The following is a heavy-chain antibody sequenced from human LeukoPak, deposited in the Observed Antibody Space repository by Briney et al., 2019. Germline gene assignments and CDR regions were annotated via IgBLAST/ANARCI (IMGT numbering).Heavy chain of an antibody. CDR3: ATIKRGSIFGYFDF. D-gene: IGHD5-18*01. CDR2: LFDSVNT. Sequence: SETLSLTCTVSGGSISSHYWSWIRQPPGKGLEWIAYLFDSVNTKDNPSLQSRLTLSADTSENQFSLRLSSVTAADTAVYYCATIKRGSIFGYFDFWGQGIKVTVSS. CDR1: GGSISSHY. J-gene: IGHJ4*02. V-gene: IGHV4-59*11.